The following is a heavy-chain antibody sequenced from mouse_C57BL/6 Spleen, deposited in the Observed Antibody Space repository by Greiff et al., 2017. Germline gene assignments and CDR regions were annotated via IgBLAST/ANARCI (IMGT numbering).Heavy chain of an antibody. J-gene: IGHJ2*01. CDR1: GFNIKDDY. D-gene: IGHD2-4*01. CDR2: IDPENGDT. Sequence: VQLQQSGAELVRPGASVKLSCTASGFNIKDDYMHWVKQRPEQGLEWIGWIDPENGDTEYASKFQGKATITADTSSNTAYLQLSSLTSEDTAVYYCTTYYDRYFDYWGQGTTLTVSS. CDR3: TTYYDRYFDY. V-gene: IGHV14-4*01.